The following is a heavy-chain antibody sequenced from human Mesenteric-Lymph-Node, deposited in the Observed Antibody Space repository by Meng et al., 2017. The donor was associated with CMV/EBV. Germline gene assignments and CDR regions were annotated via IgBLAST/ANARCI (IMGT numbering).Heavy chain of an antibody. CDR3: AKGLDSGSHYRAFEM. V-gene: IGHV3-23*01. CDR1: GFTFSNSV. CDR2: LYYTGDLT. Sequence: GGSLRLSCTASGFTFSNSVMIWVRQAPGKGLEWVSTLYYTGDLTYYADSVKGRFTISRDTSTSTLYLQMNGLRAEDTALYYCAKGLDSGSHYRAFEMLGQGTMVTVSS. J-gene: IGHJ3*02. D-gene: IGHD3-22*01.